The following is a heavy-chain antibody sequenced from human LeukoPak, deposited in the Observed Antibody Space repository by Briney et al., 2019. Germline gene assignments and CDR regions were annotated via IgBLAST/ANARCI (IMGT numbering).Heavy chain of an antibody. V-gene: IGHV3-33*01. Sequence: GRSLRLSCVASGSTFSSYGMHWVRQAPGKGLEWVAVIWYDGGNKDYADSVKGRFTISRDNSKNTLYLQMNSLRGEDTAVYYCAREWKISGDCGLDYWGQGTLVTVSS. D-gene: IGHD2-21*02. J-gene: IGHJ4*02. CDR1: GSTFSSYG. CDR3: AREWKISGDCGLDY. CDR2: IWYDGGNK.